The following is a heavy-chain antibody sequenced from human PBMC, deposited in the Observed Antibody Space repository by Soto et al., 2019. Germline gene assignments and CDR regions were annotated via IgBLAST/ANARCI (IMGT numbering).Heavy chain of an antibody. CDR1: GFTFTSSA. CDR3: AAATFYYYGLDV. V-gene: IGHV1-58*01. J-gene: IGHJ6*02. Sequence: SVKVSCKASGFTFTSSAVQWVRQARGQRLEWIGWIVVGSGNTNYAQKFQERVTITRDMSTSTAYMELSSLRSEDTAVYYCAAATFYYYGLDVWGQGTTVTVSS. CDR2: IVVGSGNT.